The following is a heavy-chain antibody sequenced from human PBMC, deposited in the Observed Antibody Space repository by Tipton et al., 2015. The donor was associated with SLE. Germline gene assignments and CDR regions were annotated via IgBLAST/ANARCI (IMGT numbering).Heavy chain of an antibody. CDR1: GHSVTIYS. Sequence: TLSLTCSVSGHSVTIYSWSWMRQTPLKGLEWIGYVSNTGGTNYNPSLKSRVTMSVDTSKNQFSLNLRSVTASDAAVYYCASGGGNYYFDFWGQGTRVTVSS. J-gene: IGHJ4*02. CDR2: VSNTGGT. CDR3: ASGGGNYYFDF. D-gene: IGHD3-16*01. V-gene: IGHV4-4*08.